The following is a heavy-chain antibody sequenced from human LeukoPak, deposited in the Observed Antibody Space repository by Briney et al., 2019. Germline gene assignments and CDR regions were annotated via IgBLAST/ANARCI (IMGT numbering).Heavy chain of an antibody. V-gene: IGHV4-4*02. CDR2: AYHSGIT. D-gene: IGHD6-19*01. Sequence: PSGTLSLTCSVSGGSITSANWWIWARQPPGKGLEWIGEAYHSGITTYNSPRKSRVTMSVDKTKNQFDLSLSSVTAADTSVCVCARGLYSSDAYWGQGILVTVSS. CDR1: GGSITSANW. CDR3: ARGLYSSDAY. J-gene: IGHJ4*02.